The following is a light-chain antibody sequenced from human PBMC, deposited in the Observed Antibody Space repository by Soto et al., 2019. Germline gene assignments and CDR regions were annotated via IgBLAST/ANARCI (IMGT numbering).Light chain of an antibody. Sequence: EIVMTQSPATLSVSPGERATLSCRASQSVSSNLAWYQQKPGQAPRLLIYGASTRATGIPARFSGSGSGTDFTLTLSRLQSEDFAVYYCQQYNNWPPWTFGQGTKVEIK. CDR1: QSVSSN. CDR3: QQYNNWPPWT. J-gene: IGKJ1*01. CDR2: GAS. V-gene: IGKV3-15*01.